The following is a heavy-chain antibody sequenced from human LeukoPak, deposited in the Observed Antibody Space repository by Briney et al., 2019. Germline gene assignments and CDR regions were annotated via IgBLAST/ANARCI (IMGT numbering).Heavy chain of an antibody. Sequence: SVKVSCKASGGTFSSYAISWVRQAPGQGLEWMGGIIPIFGTANYAQKFQGRVTITADESTSTAYMELSSLRSEDTAVYYCARGLSSKYCSGGSCYHFDYWGQGTLVTVSS. CDR3: ARGLSSKYCSGGSCYHFDY. D-gene: IGHD2-15*01. CDR1: GGTFSSYA. CDR2: IIPIFGTA. V-gene: IGHV1-69*01. J-gene: IGHJ4*02.